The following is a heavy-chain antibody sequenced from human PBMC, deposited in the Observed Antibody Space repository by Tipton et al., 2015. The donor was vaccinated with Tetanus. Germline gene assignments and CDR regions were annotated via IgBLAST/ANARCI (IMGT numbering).Heavy chain of an antibody. D-gene: IGHD1-1*01. CDR3: ARAQGWNGDAFDI. CDR1: GFTFDDYA. V-gene: IGHV3-9*01. J-gene: IGHJ3*02. Sequence: RSLRLSCAASGFTFDDYAMHWVRQAPGKGLEWVSGISWNSGSIGYADSVKGRITISRDNAKNTLYLQMNSLRVEDTAVYYCARAQGWNGDAFDIWGQGTMVSVSS. CDR2: ISWNSGSI.